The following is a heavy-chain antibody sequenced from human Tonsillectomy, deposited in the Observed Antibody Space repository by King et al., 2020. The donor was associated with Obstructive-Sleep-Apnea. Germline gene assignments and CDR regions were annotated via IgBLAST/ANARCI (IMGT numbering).Heavy chain of an antibody. CDR3: ARIREILGASGAHFDH. J-gene: IGHJ4*03. CDR1: GGSISSSSFY. Sequence: LQLQESGPGLVKPSETLSLTCTVSGGSISSSSFYWGWIRQPPGRRLEWIGTISYSGSTSYNPSLKSRVTISLDTSNKQFSLKLSSVTAADTAVYYCARIREILGASGAHFDHLGPGTLVNVSS. D-gene: IGHD1-26*01. CDR2: ISYSGST. V-gene: IGHV4-39*07.